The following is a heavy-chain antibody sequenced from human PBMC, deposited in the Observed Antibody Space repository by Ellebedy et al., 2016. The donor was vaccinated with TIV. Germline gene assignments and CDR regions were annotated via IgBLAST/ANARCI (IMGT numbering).Heavy chain of an antibody. CDR3: ARDEVYSSSWYAYYYYGMDV. Sequence: GESLKISCAASGFTFSSYGMHWVRQAPGKGLEWVAVIWYDGSNKYYADSVKGRFTISRDNSKNTLYLQMNSLTAEDTAVYYCARDEVYSSSWYAYYYYGMDVWGQGTTVTVSS. CDR1: GFTFSSYG. J-gene: IGHJ6*02. V-gene: IGHV3-33*01. D-gene: IGHD6-13*01. CDR2: IWYDGSNK.